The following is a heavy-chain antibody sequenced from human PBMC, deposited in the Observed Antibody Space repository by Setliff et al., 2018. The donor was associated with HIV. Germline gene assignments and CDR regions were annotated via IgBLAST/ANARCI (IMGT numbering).Heavy chain of an antibody. J-gene: IGHJ4*02. CDR2: IYYDGSTE. CDR3: AKERYIYGALNYFDY. Sequence: SCAVSGFTFSSYTMDWVRQAPGKGLEWVALIYYDGSTEYYADSVEGRFTISRDNSKNTLYLQMNSLRVEDTAVYYCAKERYIYGALNYFDYWGQGTMVTVSS. D-gene: IGHD5-18*01. V-gene: IGHV3-33*06. CDR1: GFTFSSYT.